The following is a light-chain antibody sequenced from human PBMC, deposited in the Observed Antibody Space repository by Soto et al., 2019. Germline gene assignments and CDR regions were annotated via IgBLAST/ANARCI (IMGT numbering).Light chain of an antibody. CDR1: SSDVGTYDF. V-gene: IGLV2-11*01. CDR3: SFYAGTFYV. J-gene: IGLJ1*01. CDR2: DVS. Sequence: QSVLTRPRSVSGSPGQSVTISCTGTSSDVGTYDFVSWYQQHPGKAPRLMIFDVSERPSGVLDRFSGSKSGNTASLTISRLQAEDEAEDYCSFYAGTFYVFGTETKVTVL.